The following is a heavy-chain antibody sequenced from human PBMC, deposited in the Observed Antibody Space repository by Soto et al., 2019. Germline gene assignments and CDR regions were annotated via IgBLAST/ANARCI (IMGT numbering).Heavy chain of an antibody. CDR3: ASSPAFSSSWYGIPPDPSHGMDV. CDR2: INPSGGIT. V-gene: IGHV1-46*01. D-gene: IGHD6-13*01. CDR1: GYTFTSFY. J-gene: IGHJ6*02. Sequence: QMQLVQAGAEVKRPGASVRVSCKSSGYTFTSFYIHWVRQAPGQGLEWMGIINPSGGITNFAQRFQGRVTMTRDMYTNTHYMQLSSLKSDDTAVYYCASSPAFSSSWYGIPPDPSHGMDVWGQGITVTVS.